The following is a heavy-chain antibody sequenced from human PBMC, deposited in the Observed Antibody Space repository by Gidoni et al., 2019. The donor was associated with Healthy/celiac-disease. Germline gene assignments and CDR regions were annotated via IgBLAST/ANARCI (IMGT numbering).Heavy chain of an antibody. CDR2: IYPCDSDT. Sequence: EVQLVQSGAEVKKPGESLQISCKGSGYSFTSYWFGWVRQLPGKGLEWMGIIYPCDSDTRYSPSFQGQVTISADKSISTAYLQWSSLKASDTAMYYCARHHGITMVQGVIPNGIDYWGQGTLVTVSS. D-gene: IGHD3-10*01. CDR1: GYSFTSYW. CDR3: ARHHGITMVQGVIPNGIDY. J-gene: IGHJ4*02. V-gene: IGHV5-51*01.